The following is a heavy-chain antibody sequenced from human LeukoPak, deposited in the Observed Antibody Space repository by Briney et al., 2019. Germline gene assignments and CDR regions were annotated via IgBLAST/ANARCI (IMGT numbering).Heavy chain of an antibody. J-gene: IGHJ6*03. D-gene: IGHD1-1*01. CDR2: ISTYNGNT. CDR1: GGTFSSYA. V-gene: IGHV1-18*01. Sequence: WASVKVSCKASGGTFSSYAISWVRQAPGQGLEWMGWISTYNGNTNYAQKVQGRVTMTTDTSTSTAYMELTSLRSDDTAVYYCARDGRPYYYYYYMDVWGKGTTVTVSS. CDR3: ARDGRPYYYYYYMDV.